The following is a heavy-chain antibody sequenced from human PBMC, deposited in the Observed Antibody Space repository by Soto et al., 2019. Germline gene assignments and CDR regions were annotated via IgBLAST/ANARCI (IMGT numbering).Heavy chain of an antibody. V-gene: IGHV5-10-1*01. CDR2: IDPSDSYT. Sequence: PGESLKISCKGSGYSFTSFWISWVRQMPGKGLEWMGRIDPSDSYTCYSPSFQGHVTISADRSISTAYLQWSSLKASDTAMYYCARLERYTGYELHFDYWGQGTQVTVSS. J-gene: IGHJ4*02. D-gene: IGHD5-12*01. CDR3: ARLERYTGYELHFDY. CDR1: GYSFTSFW.